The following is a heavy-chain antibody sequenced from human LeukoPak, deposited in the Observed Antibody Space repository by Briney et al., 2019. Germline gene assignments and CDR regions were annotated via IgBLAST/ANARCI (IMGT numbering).Heavy chain of an antibody. J-gene: IGHJ5*02. CDR2: INSDGSST. CDR3: ARDKGGILWFGDP. CDR1: GFTFSSYW. D-gene: IGHD3-10*01. Sequence: PGGSLRLSCAASGFTFSSYWMHCVRQAPGEGRGWVSRINSDGSSTSYADPVKGPFTISRDTATNTLYLQMNSLRAEDTAVYYCARDKGGILWFGDPWGQGTLVTVSS. V-gene: IGHV3-74*01.